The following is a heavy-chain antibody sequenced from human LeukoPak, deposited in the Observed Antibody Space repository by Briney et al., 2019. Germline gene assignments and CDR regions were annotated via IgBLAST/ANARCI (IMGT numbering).Heavy chain of an antibody. Sequence: GGSLRLSCAASGFTFSNYAMSWVRQAPGKGLEWVSTISGSAGITYYAESVKGRFTISRDNSKNTLYLQMNSLRAEDTAVYYCAKDPAYYYDSSGYYDYWGQGTLVTVSS. CDR1: GFTFSNYA. CDR3: AKDPAYYYDSSGYYDY. CDR2: ISGSAGIT. V-gene: IGHV3-23*01. D-gene: IGHD3-22*01. J-gene: IGHJ4*02.